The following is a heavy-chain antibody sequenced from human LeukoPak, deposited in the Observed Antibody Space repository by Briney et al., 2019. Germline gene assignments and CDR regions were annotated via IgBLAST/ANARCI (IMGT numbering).Heavy chain of an antibody. CDR1: GYTFTSYG. V-gene: IGHV1-69*13. J-gene: IGHJ4*02. Sequence: SVKVSCKASGYTFTSYGISWVRQAPGQGLEWMGGIIPIFGTANYAQKFQGRVTITADESTSTAYMELSSLRSEDTAVYYCAREPEYCSSTSCYTSNHFDYWGQGTLVTVSS. D-gene: IGHD2-2*02. CDR3: AREPEYCSSTSCYTSNHFDY. CDR2: IIPIFGTA.